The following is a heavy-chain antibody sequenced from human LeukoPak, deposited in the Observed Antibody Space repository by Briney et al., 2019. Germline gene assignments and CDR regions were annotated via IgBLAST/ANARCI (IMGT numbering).Heavy chain of an antibody. CDR1: GYTFTSYA. V-gene: IGHV1-3*01. D-gene: IGHD2-8*02. Sequence: ASVKVSCKASGYTFTSYAMHWVRQAPGQRLEWMGRINAGNGNTEYSPKFQGRVTITRDTSASTAYMELSSLRSEDTAVYYCARVWSPLSGMDVWGQGTTVTVSS. CDR2: INAGNGNT. CDR3: ARVWSPLSGMDV. J-gene: IGHJ6*02.